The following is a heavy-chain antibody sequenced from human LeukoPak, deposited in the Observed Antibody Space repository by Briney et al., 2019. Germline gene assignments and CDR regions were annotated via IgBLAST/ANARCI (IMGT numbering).Heavy chain of an antibody. Sequence: GGSLRLSCAASGFTFSSYHMNWVRQAPGKGLEWVSSVSTSSSYIYYADSVKGRFTISRDNSKNMVYLQMNSLRAEDTAVYYCANDLGWIQLNLGRGQGTLVTVSS. CDR3: ANDLGWIQLNLG. V-gene: IGHV3-21*04. CDR2: VSTSSSYI. D-gene: IGHD5-18*01. J-gene: IGHJ4*02. CDR1: GFTFSSYH.